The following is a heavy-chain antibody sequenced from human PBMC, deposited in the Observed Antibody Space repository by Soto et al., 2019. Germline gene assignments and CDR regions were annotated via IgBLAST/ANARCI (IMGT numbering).Heavy chain of an antibody. CDR2: ISGYNGKT. Sequence: ASVKVSCKTSGYTFRSFGVSWVRQAPGQGLGWMGWISGYNGKTQYAQTLQGRVTMTADTSTSTVYMEVRGLRYDDTAVYFCARDKMIDDFGLGIYDYWGQGTPGTVSS. CDR1: GYTFRSFG. CDR3: ARDKMIDDFGLGIYDY. J-gene: IGHJ4*02. V-gene: IGHV1-18*04. D-gene: IGHD3-10*01.